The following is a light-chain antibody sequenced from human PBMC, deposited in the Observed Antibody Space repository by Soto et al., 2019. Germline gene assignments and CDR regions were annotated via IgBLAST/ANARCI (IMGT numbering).Light chain of an antibody. CDR3: QHRSNWLGP. V-gene: IGKV3-11*01. CDR1: QSVSSF. J-gene: IGKJ3*01. CDR2: DAS. Sequence: EIVLTQSPATLSLSPGERATLSCRASQSVSSFLAWYQQKSGQTPRLLIYDASNRATGIPARFSGSGSGTAFTLTISSLEPEDFGVYSCQHRSNWLGPFGPGTKVDIK.